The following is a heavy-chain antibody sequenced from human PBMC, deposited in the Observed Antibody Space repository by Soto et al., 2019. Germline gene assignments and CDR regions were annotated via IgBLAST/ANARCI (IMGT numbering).Heavy chain of an antibody. J-gene: IGHJ4*02. D-gene: IGHD3-10*01. CDR2: MNPNSGDT. V-gene: IGHV1-8*01. CDR3: ARGELLWFGELLR. Sequence: QVQLVQSGAEVKKPGASVKVSCKASGYTFTSYEINWVRQATGQGLEWMGWMNPNSGDTGYAQKFQGRVTMTRNTSISTAYMEMSSLRSEDTAVYYCARGELLWFGELLRWGEGTLVTVSS. CDR1: GYTFTSYE.